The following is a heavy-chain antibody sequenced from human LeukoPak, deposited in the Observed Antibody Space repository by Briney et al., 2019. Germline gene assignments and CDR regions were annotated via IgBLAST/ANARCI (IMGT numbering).Heavy chain of an antibody. CDR2: ISSGGNSI. CDR1: GFTVSSNY. CDR3: ARHGPDTAMVTNF. V-gene: IGHV3-11*01. J-gene: IGHJ4*02. D-gene: IGHD5-18*01. Sequence: GGSLRLSCAASGFTVSSNYISWIRQAPGKGLEWVSYISSGGNSIYYGDSVKGRFTISRDNAENSLYLQMSSLRAEDTAVYYCARHGPDTAMVTNFWGQGTLVTVSS.